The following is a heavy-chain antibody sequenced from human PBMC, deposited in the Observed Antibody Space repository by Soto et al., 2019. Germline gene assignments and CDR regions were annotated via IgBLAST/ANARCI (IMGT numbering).Heavy chain of an antibody. J-gene: IGHJ5*02. D-gene: IGHD6-13*01. Sequence: QVHLVESGGGVVQPGRSLRLSCAASGFTFSSYGMHWVRQAPGKGLEWVAVISYDGSNKYYADSVKGRFTISRDNSKNTLYLQMNSLRAEDTAVYYCAKERIAAAGHYNWFDPWGQGTLVTVSS. CDR2: ISYDGSNK. V-gene: IGHV3-30*18. CDR3: AKERIAAAGHYNWFDP. CDR1: GFTFSSYG.